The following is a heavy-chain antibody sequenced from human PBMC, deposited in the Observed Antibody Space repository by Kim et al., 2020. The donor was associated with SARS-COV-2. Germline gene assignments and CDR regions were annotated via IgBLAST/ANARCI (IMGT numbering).Heavy chain of an antibody. J-gene: IGHJ4*02. D-gene: IGHD3-10*01. CDR1: GGSISSSSYY. CDR3: AIYYGSGSYFYY. CDR2: IYYSGST. Sequence: SETLSLTCTVSGGSISSSSYYWGWIRQPPGKGLEWIGSIYYSGSTYYNPSLKSRVTISVDTSKNQFSLKLSSVTAADTAVYYCAIYYGSGSYFYYWGQGTLVTVSS. V-gene: IGHV4-39*01.